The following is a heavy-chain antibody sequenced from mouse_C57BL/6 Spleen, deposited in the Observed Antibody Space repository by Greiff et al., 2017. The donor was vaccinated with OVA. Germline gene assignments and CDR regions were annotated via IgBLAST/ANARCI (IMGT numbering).Heavy chain of an antibody. CDR2: FYPGSGSI. J-gene: IGHJ2*01. CDR1: GYTFTEYT. D-gene: IGHD2-5*01. CDR3: ARHEADGSNYERGFDY. Sequence: VKLMESGAELVKPGASVKLSCKASGYTFTEYTIHWVKQRSGQGLEWIGWFYPGSGSIKYNEKFKDKATLTADKSSSTVYMELSRLTSEDSAVYFCARHEADGSNYERGFDYWGQGTTLTVSS. V-gene: IGHV1-62-2*01.